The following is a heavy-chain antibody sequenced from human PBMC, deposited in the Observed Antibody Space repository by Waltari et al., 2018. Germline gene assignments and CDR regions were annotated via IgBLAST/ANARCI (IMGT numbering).Heavy chain of an antibody. CDR3: ATDGGGYAGMDV. V-gene: IGHV1-2*02. J-gene: IGHJ6*02. CDR1: GNTCSGYR. CDR2: INITAGAT. Sequence: QVLLAQPGAEVTMPVASVTVSCSGNTCSGYRLHLVRQAPWKGLGWMGWINITAGATLYAKQFKGRVTMTRDPSIATSYMVRGALGYDDTAVYCCATDGGGYAGMDVWGQGTTVTVSS. D-gene: IGHD5-12*01.